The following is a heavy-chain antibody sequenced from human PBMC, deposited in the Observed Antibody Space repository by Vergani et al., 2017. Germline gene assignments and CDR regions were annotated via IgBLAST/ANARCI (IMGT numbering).Heavy chain of an antibody. J-gene: IGHJ4*02. CDR3: ARSVAVAGSTYFDY. CDR2: IWYDGRNK. Sequence: AQLVESGGGVVQPGRSLRLSCAASGFTFSSYGMHWVRQAPGKGLEWVAVIWYDGRNKYYADSVKGRFTISRDNSKNTLYLQMNSRRAEDTAVYYCARSVAVAGSTYFDYWGQGTLVTGSS. D-gene: IGHD6-19*01. V-gene: IGHV3-33*01. CDR1: GFTFSSYG.